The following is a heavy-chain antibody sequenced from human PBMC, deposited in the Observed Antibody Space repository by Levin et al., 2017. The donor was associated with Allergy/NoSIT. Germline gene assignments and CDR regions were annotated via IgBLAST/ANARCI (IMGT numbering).Heavy chain of an antibody. CDR3: AKVGSGWYFYFDY. D-gene: IGHD6-19*01. CDR1: GFTFSSYG. V-gene: IGHV3-30*18. J-gene: IGHJ4*02. CDR2: ISYDGSNK. Sequence: GESLKISCAASGFTFSSYGMHWVRQAPGKGLEWVAVISYDGSNKYYADSVKGRFTISRDNSKNTLYLQMNSLRAEDTAVYYCAKVGSGWYFYFDYWGQGTLVTVSS.